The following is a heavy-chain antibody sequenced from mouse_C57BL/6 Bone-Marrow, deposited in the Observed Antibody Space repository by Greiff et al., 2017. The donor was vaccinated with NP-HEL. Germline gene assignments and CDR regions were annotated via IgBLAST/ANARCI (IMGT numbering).Heavy chain of an antibody. J-gene: IGHJ4*01. CDR2: INPNNGGT. D-gene: IGHD2-3*01. CDR3: AKSYDGKWAMDY. CDR1: GYTFTDYY. V-gene: IGHV1-26*01. Sequence: EVQLQQSGPELVKPGASVKISCKASGYTFTDYYMNWVKQSHGKSLEWIGDINPNNGGTSYNQKFKGKATLTVDKSSSTAYMELRSLTSEDSAVYYCAKSYDGKWAMDYWGQGTSVTVSS.